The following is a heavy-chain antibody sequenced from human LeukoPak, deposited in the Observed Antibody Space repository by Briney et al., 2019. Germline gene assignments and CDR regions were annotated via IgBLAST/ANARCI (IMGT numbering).Heavy chain of an antibody. CDR3: ARNPRGSGNWFDP. D-gene: IGHD3-10*01. V-gene: IGHV3-23*01. J-gene: IGHJ5*02. CDR2: ISGSGGST. Sequence: PGGSLRLSCAASRFTFSSYGMSWVREAPGKGLEWVSAISGSGGSTYYADSVKGRFTISRDNSKNTLYLQMNSLRAEDTAVYYCARNPRGSGNWFDPWGQGTLVTVSS. CDR1: RFTFSSYG.